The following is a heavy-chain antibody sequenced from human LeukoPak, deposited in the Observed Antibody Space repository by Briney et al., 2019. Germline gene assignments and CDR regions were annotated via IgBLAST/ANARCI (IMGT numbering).Heavy chain of an antibody. Sequence: ASVKVSCKASGYTFNTYGMNWVRQAPGQGLEWMGWINTNTGNPTYAQGFTGRFVFSLDTSVSTAYLQISSLRAEDTAVYYCATAAGILWFGDPTYYFDYWGQGTLVTVSS. J-gene: IGHJ4*02. CDR1: GYTFNTYG. CDR3: ATAAGILWFGDPTYYFDY. CDR2: INTNTGNP. D-gene: IGHD3-10*01. V-gene: IGHV7-4-1*02.